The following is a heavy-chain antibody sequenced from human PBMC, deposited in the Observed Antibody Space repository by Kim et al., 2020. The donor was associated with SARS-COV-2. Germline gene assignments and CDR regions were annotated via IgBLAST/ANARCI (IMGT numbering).Heavy chain of an antibody. Sequence: SETLSLTCTVSGGSISSSSYYWGWIRQPPGKGLEWIGSIYYSGSTYYNPSLKSRVTISVDTSKNQFSLKLSSVTAADTAVYYCARVSNREVDYWGQGTLVTVSS. V-gene: IGHV4-39*07. J-gene: IGHJ4*02. CDR2: IYYSGST. CDR3: ARVSNREVDY. CDR1: GGSISSSSYY.